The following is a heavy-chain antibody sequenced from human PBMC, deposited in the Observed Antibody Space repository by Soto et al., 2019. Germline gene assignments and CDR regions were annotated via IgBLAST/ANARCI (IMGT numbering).Heavy chain of an antibody. V-gene: IGHV5-51*01. Sequence: GESLKISCKGSGYSFTSYWIGWVRQMPGKGLEWTGIIYPGDSYTRYSPSFQGQVTISADKSISTAYLQWSSLKASDTAMYYCARRGVVPAAPYYFDYWGQGTLVTVSS. D-gene: IGHD2-2*01. CDR1: GYSFTSYW. CDR2: IYPGDSYT. J-gene: IGHJ4*02. CDR3: ARRGVVPAAPYYFDY.